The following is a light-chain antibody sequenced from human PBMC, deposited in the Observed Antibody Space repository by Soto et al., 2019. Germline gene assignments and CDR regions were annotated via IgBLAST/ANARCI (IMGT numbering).Light chain of an antibody. CDR1: SSDVGGYDY. J-gene: IGLJ3*02. CDR2: EVS. Sequence: QSALTQPASVSGSPGQSITLSCTGTSSDVGGYDYVSWYQQHPGKAPKLIISEVSNRPSGVSNRFSGSKSGNTASLTISGLQAEDEADYYCSSYAGSLTWVFGGGTQLTVL. V-gene: IGLV2-14*01. CDR3: SSYAGSLTWV.